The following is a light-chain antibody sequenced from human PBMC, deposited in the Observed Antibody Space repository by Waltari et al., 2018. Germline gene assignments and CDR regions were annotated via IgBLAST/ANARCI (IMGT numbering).Light chain of an antibody. CDR2: KAS. CDR1: QSISSW. V-gene: IGKV1-5*03. J-gene: IGKJ5*01. CDR3: QQYNSYST. Sequence: DIQMTQSPSTLSASLGDRVTITCRASQSISSWLAWYQQKPGKAPKLLIYKASSFESGVPSRFSGSGSGTEFTLTISSLQPDDFATYYCQQYNSYSTFGQGTRLEIK.